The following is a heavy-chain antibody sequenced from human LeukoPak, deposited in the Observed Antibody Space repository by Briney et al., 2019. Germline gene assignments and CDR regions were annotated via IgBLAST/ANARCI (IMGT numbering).Heavy chain of an antibody. J-gene: IGHJ6*03. Sequence: SVKVSCKASGGAFSSYAISWVRQAPGQGLEWMGGIIPIFGTANYAQKFQGRVTITTDESTSTAYMELSSLRSEDTAVYYCARREMATTPYYYYYYYMDVWGKGTTVTVSS. CDR2: IIPIFGTA. D-gene: IGHD5-24*01. V-gene: IGHV1-69*05. CDR3: ARREMATTPYYYYYYYMDV. CDR1: GGAFSSYA.